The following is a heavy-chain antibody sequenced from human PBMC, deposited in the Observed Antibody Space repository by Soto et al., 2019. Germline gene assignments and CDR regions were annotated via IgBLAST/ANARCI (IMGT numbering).Heavy chain of an antibody. CDR3: AGSITIFGVVIHHNWFDP. J-gene: IGHJ5*02. CDR2: ISSSSSTI. CDR1: GFTFSSYS. Sequence: GGSLRLSCAASGFTFSSYSMNWVRQAPGKGLEWVSYISSSSSTIYYADSVKGRFTISRDNAKNSLDLQMNSLRDEDTAVYYCAGSITIFGVVIHHNWFDPWGQGTLVTVSS. D-gene: IGHD3-3*01. V-gene: IGHV3-48*02.